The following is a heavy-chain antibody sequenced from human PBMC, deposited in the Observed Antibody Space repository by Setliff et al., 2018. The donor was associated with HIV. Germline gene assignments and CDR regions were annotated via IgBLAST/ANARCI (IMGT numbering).Heavy chain of an antibody. J-gene: IGHJ4*02. V-gene: IGHV4-4*08. CDR3: ARAPTGELDF. CDR2: IHTSGST. D-gene: IGHD7-27*01. CDR1: GDSMSGYY. Sequence: SETLSLTCAVSGDSMSGYYWSWIRQSPGKKLEWIGYIHTSGSTDYNPSLKSRVTISLDTSNDRFSLRLSSVTAADTAVYYCARAPTGELDFWGQGTLVTV.